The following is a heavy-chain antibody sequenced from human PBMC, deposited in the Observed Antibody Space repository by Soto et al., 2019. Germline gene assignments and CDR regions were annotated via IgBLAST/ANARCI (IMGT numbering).Heavy chain of an antibody. V-gene: IGHV3-30*18. CDR3: AKEPAHYGDYGLDY. CDR1: GFTFSSYG. J-gene: IGHJ4*02. D-gene: IGHD4-17*01. CDR2: ISYDGSSK. Sequence: SLRLSCAASGFTFSSYGMHWVRQAPGKGLEWVAVISYDGSSKYYADSVKGRFTISRDNSKNTLYLQMNSLRAEDTAVYYCAKEPAHYGDYGLDYWGQGTLVTVSS.